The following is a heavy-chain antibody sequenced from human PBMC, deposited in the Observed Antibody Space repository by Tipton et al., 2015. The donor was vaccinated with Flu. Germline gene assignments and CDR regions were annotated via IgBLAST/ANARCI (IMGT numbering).Heavy chain of an antibody. D-gene: IGHD6-19*01. CDR3: ARAVAGHYYYYGMDV. CDR1: GFTVSSNY. CDR2: IYSGGST. Sequence: SLRLSCAASGFTVSSNYMSWVRQAPGEGLEWVSVIYSGGSTYYADSVKGQFTISRHNSKNTLYLQMNSLRAEDTAVYYCARAVAGHYYYYGMDVWGQGTTVTVSS. V-gene: IGHV3-53*04. J-gene: IGHJ6*02.